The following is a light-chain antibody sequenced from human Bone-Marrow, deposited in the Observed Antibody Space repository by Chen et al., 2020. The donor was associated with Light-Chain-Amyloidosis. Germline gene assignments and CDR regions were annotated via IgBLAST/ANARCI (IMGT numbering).Light chain of an antibody. CDR2: RND. V-gene: IGLV1-47*01. CDR1: SSNIAINF. J-gene: IGLJ1*01. Sequence: QPVLTQPPSASGPPGQRVTISCPGASSNIAINFVCLYQHLPGAAPNLLLQRNDQRPGGVPDRFSASKAGTSAFLAIGGLRSEDEADYYCAAWDGSLSGYVFGTGTKVIVL. CDR3: AAWDGSLSGYV.